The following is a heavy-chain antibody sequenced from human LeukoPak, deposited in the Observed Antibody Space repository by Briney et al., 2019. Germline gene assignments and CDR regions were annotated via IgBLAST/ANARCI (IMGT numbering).Heavy chain of an antibody. J-gene: IGHJ4*02. CDR2: IYHSGST. Sequence: SETLSLTCTVSGYSISSGYYWGWIRQPPGKGLEWIGSIYHSGSTYYNPSLKSRVTISVDTSKNQFSLKLNSVTAADTAVYYCARQGAQWEPFDYWGQGTLVTVSS. V-gene: IGHV4-38-2*02. CDR1: GYSISSGYY. D-gene: IGHD1-26*01. CDR3: ARQGAQWEPFDY.